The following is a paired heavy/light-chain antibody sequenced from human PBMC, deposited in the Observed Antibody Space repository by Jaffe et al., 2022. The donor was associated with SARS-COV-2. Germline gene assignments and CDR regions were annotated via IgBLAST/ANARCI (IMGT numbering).Heavy chain of an antibody. CDR3: AGGVTYYYDSSGYYPPLDAFDI. CDR1: GFTFSSYS. V-gene: IGHV3-48*01. J-gene: IGHJ3*02. Sequence: EVQLVESGGGLVQPGGSLRLSCAASGFTFSSYSMNWVRQAPGKGLEWVSYISSSSSTIYYADSVKGRFTISRDNAKNSLYLQMNSLRAEDTAVYYCAGGVTYYYDSSGYYPPLDAFDIWGQGTMVTVSS. CDR2: ISSSSSTI. D-gene: IGHD3-22*01.
Light chain of an antibody. Sequence: SYELTQPPSVSVSPGQTASITCSGDKLGDKYACWYQQKPGQSPVLVIYQDSKRPSGIPERFSGSNSGNTATLTISGTQAMDEADYYCQAWDSSTNNYVFGTGTKVTVL. CDR3: QAWDSSTNNYV. CDR2: QDS. CDR1: KLGDKY. V-gene: IGLV3-1*01. J-gene: IGLJ1*01.